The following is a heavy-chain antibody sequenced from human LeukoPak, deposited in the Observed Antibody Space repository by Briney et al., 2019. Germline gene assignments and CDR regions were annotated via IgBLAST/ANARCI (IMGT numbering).Heavy chain of an antibody. Sequence: ASVKVSCKASGYIFTNFGISWVRQARGQGLEWMGWISGYNGNTKYVQKFQGRVTMTTDTSTSTAYMELRSLRSDDTALYFCGREPSESFIDYWGQGTLVTVSS. CDR1: GYIFTNFG. CDR3: GREPSESFIDY. V-gene: IGHV1-18*01. J-gene: IGHJ4*02. CDR2: ISGYNGNT.